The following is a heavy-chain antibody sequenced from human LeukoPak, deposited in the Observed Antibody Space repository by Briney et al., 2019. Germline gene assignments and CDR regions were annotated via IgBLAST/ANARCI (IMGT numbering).Heavy chain of an antibody. V-gene: IGHV1-69*05. D-gene: IGHD1-26*01. CDR2: IIPIFGTA. CDR3: ARETPRIVGATYAFDI. CDR1: GGTFSSYA. Sequence: SVKVSCKASGGTFSSYAIIWVRQAPGQGLEWMGGIIPIFGTANYAQKFQGRVTITTDESTSAAYMELSSLRSEDTAVYYCARETPRIVGATYAFDIWGQGTMVTVSS. J-gene: IGHJ3*02.